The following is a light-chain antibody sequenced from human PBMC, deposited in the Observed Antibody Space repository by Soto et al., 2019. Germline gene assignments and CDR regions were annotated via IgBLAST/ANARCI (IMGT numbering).Light chain of an antibody. V-gene: IGLV2-14*01. CDR3: SSYTSSSNYV. J-gene: IGLJ1*01. CDR2: EVS. Sequence: QSLLTQPASVSVSPGQSISISCTGTSSDVGGYNYVSWYQQHPGKAPKLMIYEVSNRPSGVSNRFSGSKSGNTASLTISGLQAEEEADYYCSSYTSSSNYVFGTGTKVTVL. CDR1: SSDVGGYNY.